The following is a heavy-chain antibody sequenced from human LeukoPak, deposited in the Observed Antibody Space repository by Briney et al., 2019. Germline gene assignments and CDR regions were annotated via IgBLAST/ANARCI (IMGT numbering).Heavy chain of an antibody. V-gene: IGHV3-73*01. CDR1: LVTFRCSH. J-gene: IGHJ6*02. CDR2: IKTKAESYAT. CDR3: TLLSGRTSNSYYYWLDV. D-gene: IGHD3-22*01. Sequence: GGSLGLSCGGTLVTFRCSHVSCFHQASGKGLEWVARIKTKAESYATAYVASVKGRFTISRDDSKNTVYLQMVSLKTEDSAMYYWTLLSGRTSNSYYYWLDVWGQGTTVTVSS.